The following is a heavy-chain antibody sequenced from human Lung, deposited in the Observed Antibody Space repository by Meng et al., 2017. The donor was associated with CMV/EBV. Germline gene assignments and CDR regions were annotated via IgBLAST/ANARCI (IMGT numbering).Heavy chain of an antibody. CDR3: ARDAGTIAVPGSGDY. CDR2: ISAYNGDT. Sequence: ASVXVSCKASGYSFTKYGVNWMRQAPGQGPEWMGWISAYNGDTMYAPKVQGRVTMTTDTSTSTAYMELRGLRSDDTAVYYCARDAGTIAVPGSGDYWRQGTLVTVS. J-gene: IGHJ4*02. D-gene: IGHD6-19*01. CDR1: GYSFTKYG. V-gene: IGHV1-18*01.